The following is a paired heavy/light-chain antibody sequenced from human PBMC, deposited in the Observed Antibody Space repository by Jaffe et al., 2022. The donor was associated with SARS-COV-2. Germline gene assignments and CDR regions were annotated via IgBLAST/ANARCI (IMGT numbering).Light chain of an antibody. CDR3: CSYAGIYTPVL. J-gene: IGLJ2*01. CDR1: SSDVGRYNY. V-gene: IGLV2-11*01. Sequence: QSALTQPRSVSGSPGQSVTISCTGTSSDVGRYNYVSWYQQHPGKAPKLMIYDVSERTSGVPDRFSGSKSGNTASLTISGLQAEDEADYCCCSYAGIYTPVLFGGGTKLTVL. CDR2: DVS.
Heavy chain of an antibody. D-gene: IGHD3-10*01. V-gene: IGHV3-23*01. J-gene: IGHJ4*02. Sequence: EVQLLESGGGLVQPGGSLRLSCTASGITFNTHAMSWVRQAPGKGLEWVSSISGSGENTFYADSVRGRFTISRDNSRNTLYLQMNSLRGDDTAIYYCAKDMIRGAIPHYFDYWGQGTLVTVSS. CDR2: ISGSGENT. CDR1: GITFNTHA. CDR3: AKDMIRGAIPHYFDY.